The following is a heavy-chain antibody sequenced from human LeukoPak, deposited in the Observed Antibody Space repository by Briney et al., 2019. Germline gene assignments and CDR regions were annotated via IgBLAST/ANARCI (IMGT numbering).Heavy chain of an antibody. CDR3: AKERYSSSSAYIDY. Sequence: GGSLRLSCAASGFSFSSYGIHWVRQAPGKGLEWVAVISYDGNNKYYADSVKGRFTISRDNSKNTLYLQMNSLRTEDTSVYYCAKERYSSSSAYIDYWGQGTLVTVS. J-gene: IGHJ4*02. CDR1: GFSFSSYG. CDR2: ISYDGNNK. D-gene: IGHD6-6*01. V-gene: IGHV3-30*18.